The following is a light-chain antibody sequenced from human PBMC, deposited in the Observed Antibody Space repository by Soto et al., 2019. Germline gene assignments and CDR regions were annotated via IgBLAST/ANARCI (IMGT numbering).Light chain of an antibody. CDR2: GAS. Sequence: EIVMTQSPATLSVSPGERATLSCRASQSVSSNLAWYQQKPGQAPRLLIYGASTRATGIPARFSGSGSGTDFTLTISRLEPEDFAVYYCQQYGSSPTTFGHGTKVDIK. J-gene: IGKJ1*01. CDR3: QQYGSSPTT. V-gene: IGKV3-15*01. CDR1: QSVSSN.